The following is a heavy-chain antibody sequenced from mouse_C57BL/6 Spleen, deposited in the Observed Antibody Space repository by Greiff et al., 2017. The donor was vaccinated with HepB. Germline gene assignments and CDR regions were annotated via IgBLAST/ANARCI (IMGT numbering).Heavy chain of an antibody. D-gene: IGHD2-4*01. CDR1: GYAFSSYW. CDR3: ARDDYEVYFDY. Sequence: QVQLQQSGAELVKPGASVKISCKASGYAFSSYWMNWVKQRPGKGLAWIGQIYPGDGDTNYNGKFKGKATLTADKSSSTAYMQLSSLTSEDSAVYFCARDDYEVYFDYWGQGTTLTVSS. V-gene: IGHV1-80*01. J-gene: IGHJ2*01. CDR2: IYPGDGDT.